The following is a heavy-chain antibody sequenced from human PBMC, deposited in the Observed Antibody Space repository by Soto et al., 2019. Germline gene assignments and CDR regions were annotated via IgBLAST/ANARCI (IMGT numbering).Heavy chain of an antibody. V-gene: IGHV3-30*18. D-gene: IGHD4-4*01. J-gene: IGHJ4*02. Sequence: GGSLRLSCAASGFTFSSYGMHWVRQAPGKGLEWVAVISYDGSNKYYADSVKGRFTISRDNSKNTLYLQMNSLRAEDTAVYYCAKDAATVTTGYFDYWGQGTLVTVSS. CDR3: AKDAATVTTGYFDY. CDR1: GFTFSSYG. CDR2: ISYDGSNK.